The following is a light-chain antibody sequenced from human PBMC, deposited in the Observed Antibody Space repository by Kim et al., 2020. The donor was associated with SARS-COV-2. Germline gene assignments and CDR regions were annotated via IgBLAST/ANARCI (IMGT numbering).Light chain of an antibody. J-gene: IGKJ4*01. CDR1: QCINSW. Sequence: CVADRVTASCRARQCINSWLAWDHQRPGRAPKRLIYGTSILQSGVPSRFSGGGSGTDFNLTISSVRPEKFASYYCQEANIFPPLTFGGGTTVYIK. CDR2: GTS. CDR3: QEANIFPPLT. V-gene: IGKV1-12*01.